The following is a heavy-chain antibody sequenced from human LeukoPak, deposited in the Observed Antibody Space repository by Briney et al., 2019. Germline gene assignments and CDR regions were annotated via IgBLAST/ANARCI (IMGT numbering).Heavy chain of an antibody. CDR1: GFTLSSYA. CDR3: AKAFGIGVSGGNRFFDY. J-gene: IGHJ4*02. CDR2: LSISGDNT. Sequence: PGGSLRLSCAASGFTLSSYAMSWVRQAPGKGLEWVSALSISGDNTYYADSVKGRFTISRDSSKNTLYLQMNSLRIDDTAVYYCAKAFGIGVSGGNRFFDYWGQGTLVTVSS. V-gene: IGHV3-23*01. D-gene: IGHD4-23*01.